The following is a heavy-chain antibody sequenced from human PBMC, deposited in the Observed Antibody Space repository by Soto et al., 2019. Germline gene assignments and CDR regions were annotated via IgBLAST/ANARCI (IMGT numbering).Heavy chain of an antibody. D-gene: IGHD6-13*01. Sequence: SETLSLTCTVSGGSISSSSYYWGWIRQPPGKGLEWIGSIYYSGSTYYNPSLKSRVTISVDTSKNQFSLKLSSVTAADTAVYYCARDLPIAADYWGQGTLVTVSS. CDR1: GGSISSSSYY. CDR3: ARDLPIAADY. CDR2: IYYSGST. J-gene: IGHJ4*02. V-gene: IGHV4-39*07.